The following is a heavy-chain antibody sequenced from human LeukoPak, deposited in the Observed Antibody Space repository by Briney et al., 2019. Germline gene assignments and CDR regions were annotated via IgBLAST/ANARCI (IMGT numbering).Heavy chain of an antibody. J-gene: IGHJ4*02. CDR1: GVSISSGDYY. CDR3: AKVGDAATLHFDY. Sequence: SQTLSLTCTVSGVSISSGDYYWSWLRQPPGKGLEWFGYIYYSGTTYYNPSLKSRVTISLDTSKNQFSLKLSSVTAADTAVYYCAKVGDAATLHFDYWGQGTLVTVSS. CDR2: IYYSGTT. D-gene: IGHD3-16*01. V-gene: IGHV4-30-4*01.